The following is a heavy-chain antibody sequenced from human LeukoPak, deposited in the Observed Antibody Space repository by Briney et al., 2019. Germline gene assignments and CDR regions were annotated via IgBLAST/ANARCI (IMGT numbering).Heavy chain of an antibody. V-gene: IGHV3-7*01. J-gene: IGHJ3*02. CDR1: GFTFSSYW. CDR3: ARDPAGYYYDSRAAFDI. Sequence: GGSLRLSCAASGFTFSSYWMSWVRQAPGKGLEWVANIKQDGSEKYYVDSVKGRFTISRDNAKNSLYLQMNSLRAEDTAVYYCARDPAGYYYDSRAAFDIWGQGTMVTVSS. D-gene: IGHD3-22*01. CDR2: IKQDGSEK.